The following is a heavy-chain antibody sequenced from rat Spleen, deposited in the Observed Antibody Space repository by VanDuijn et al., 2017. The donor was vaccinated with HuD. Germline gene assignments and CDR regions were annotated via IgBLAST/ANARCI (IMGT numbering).Heavy chain of an antibody. CDR2: ISNAAGKV. Sequence: EVQLVESGGGLVQPGRSLKLSCAASGFTFSDYYMAWVRQAPTKGLEWVASISNAAGKVYYPDSVKGRFTVSRDNAKSTLFLQMNSLRSEDTATYYCTREETLYWYFDFWGPGTMVTVSS. CDR1: GFTFSDYY. V-gene: IGHV5-20*01. CDR3: TREETLYWYFDF. J-gene: IGHJ1*01. D-gene: IGHD3-4*01.